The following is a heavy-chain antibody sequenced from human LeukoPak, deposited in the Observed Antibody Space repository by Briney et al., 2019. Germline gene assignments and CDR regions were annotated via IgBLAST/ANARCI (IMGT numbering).Heavy chain of an antibody. J-gene: IGHJ3*02. Sequence: PGGSLRLSCAASGFTFSSYSMNWVRQAPGKGLEWVSLIYSGGSTYYADSVKGRFTISRDNSKNTLYLQMNSLRAEDTAVYYCAREPPSIGYYDSSGYAFDIWGQGTMVTVSS. V-gene: IGHV3-53*01. CDR1: GFTFSSYS. CDR3: AREPPSIGYYDSSGYAFDI. CDR2: IYSGGST. D-gene: IGHD3-22*01.